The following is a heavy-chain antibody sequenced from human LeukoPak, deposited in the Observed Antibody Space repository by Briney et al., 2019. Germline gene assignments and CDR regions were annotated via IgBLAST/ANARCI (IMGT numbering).Heavy chain of an antibody. CDR2: ISYDGSNK. CDR3: ARALGSRSTGSYYYYYGMDV. V-gene: IGHV3-30*04. CDR1: GFTYSSYA. Sequence: GGSLRLSCAASGFTYSSYAMHWVRQAPGKGLEWVAVISYDGSNKYYADSVKGRFTISRDNSKNTLYLQMNSLRAEDTAVYYCARALGSRSTGSYYYYYGMDVWGQGTTVTVSS. D-gene: IGHD2-2*01. J-gene: IGHJ6*02.